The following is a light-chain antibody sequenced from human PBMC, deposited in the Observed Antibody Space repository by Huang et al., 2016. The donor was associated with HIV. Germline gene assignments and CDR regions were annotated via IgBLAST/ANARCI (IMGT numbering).Light chain of an antibody. Sequence: DIQMTQSPSSLSASVGDRVTITCQANQDISNYLNWYQQKPGKAPKLLIYDASNLETGVSSRFRGSGSGTDFTFTISSLQPEDIATYYCQHYDNLRTFGQGTKVEIK. CDR2: DAS. J-gene: IGKJ1*01. CDR1: QDISNY. V-gene: IGKV1-33*01. CDR3: QHYDNLRT.